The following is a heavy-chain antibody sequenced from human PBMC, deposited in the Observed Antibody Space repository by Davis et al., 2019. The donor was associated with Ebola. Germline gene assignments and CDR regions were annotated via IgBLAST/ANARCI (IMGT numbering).Heavy chain of an antibody. Sequence: AASVKVSCKASGYTFTRYYIHWVRQAPGQGLEWLGIINPGGVSTTYAQKFQGRVTMTRDTSTSTVYMDLSSLRSEDTAVYYCARLGQQLLLGDWDYWGQGTLVTVSS. J-gene: IGHJ4*02. CDR1: GYTFTRYY. CDR3: ARLGQQLLLGDWDY. CDR2: INPGGVST. D-gene: IGHD2-2*01. V-gene: IGHV1-46*01.